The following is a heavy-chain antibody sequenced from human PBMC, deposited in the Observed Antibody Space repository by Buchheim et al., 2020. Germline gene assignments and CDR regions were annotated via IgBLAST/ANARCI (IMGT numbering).Heavy chain of an antibody. D-gene: IGHD3-22*01. CDR2: ISYDGSNK. Sequence: QVQLVESGGGVVQPGRSLRLSCAASGFTFSSYGMHWVRQAPGKGLEWVAVISYDGSNKYYADSVKGRFTISRDNSKNTLYLQMNSLRAEDTAVYYCARSPSEHAYYYDSSGYWFPYGMDVWGQGTT. CDR1: GFTFSSYG. CDR3: ARSPSEHAYYYDSSGYWFPYGMDV. J-gene: IGHJ6*02. V-gene: IGHV3-30*03.